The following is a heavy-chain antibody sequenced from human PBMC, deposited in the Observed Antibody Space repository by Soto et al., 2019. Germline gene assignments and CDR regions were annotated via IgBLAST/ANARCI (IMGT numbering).Heavy chain of an antibody. Sequence: EVQLLESGGGLVQPGGSLRLSCAASGFTFSSYAMSWVRQAPGMGLEWVSAISGSGGSTYYADSVKGRFTISRDNSKNTLYLQMNSLRAEDTAVYYCAKDLRWVGAAVRGFDYWGQGTLVTVSS. CDR3: AKDLRWVGAAVRGFDY. CDR2: ISGSGGST. CDR1: GFTFSSYA. D-gene: IGHD6-13*01. V-gene: IGHV3-23*01. J-gene: IGHJ4*02.